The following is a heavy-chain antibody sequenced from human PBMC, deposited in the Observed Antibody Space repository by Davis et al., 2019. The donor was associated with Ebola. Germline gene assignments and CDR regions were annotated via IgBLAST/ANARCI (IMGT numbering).Heavy chain of an antibody. CDR1: GYSFTNYW. CDR2: IYPGDSDT. CDR3: ATAQRASGYPYYFDF. Sequence: GESLKISCKGSGYSFTNYWIGWVRQMPGKGLECMGIIYPGDSDTRYSPSFQGQVTISVDNSTSTAYLQWSSLKASDTAMYYCATAQRASGYPYYFDFWGQGTPVTVSS. V-gene: IGHV5-51*01. D-gene: IGHD3-3*01. J-gene: IGHJ4*02.